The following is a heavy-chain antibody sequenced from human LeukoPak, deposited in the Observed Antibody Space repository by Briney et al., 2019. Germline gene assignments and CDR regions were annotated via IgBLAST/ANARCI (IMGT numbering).Heavy chain of an antibody. J-gene: IGHJ6*02. V-gene: IGHV1-18*01. CDR1: GYTFTSYG. CDR2: ISAYNGNT. CDR3: AREGYCSSTSCPDYYYYYGMDV. Sequence: ASVKVSCTASGYTFTSYGISWVRQAPGQGLEWMGWISAYNGNTNYAQKLQGRVTMTTDTSTSTAYMELRSLRSDDTAVYYCAREGYCSSTSCPDYYYYYGMDVWGQGTTVTVSS. D-gene: IGHD2-2*01.